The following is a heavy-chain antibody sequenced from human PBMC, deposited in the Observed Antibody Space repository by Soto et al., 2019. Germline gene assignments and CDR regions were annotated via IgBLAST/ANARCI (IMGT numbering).Heavy chain of an antibody. CDR2: ISSAVNT. CDR3: AKQVRDGTSSPYYFDY. V-gene: IGHV3-23*01. J-gene: IGHJ4*02. Sequence: GGSLRLSCAGSGFTFSNYAMSGVRQAPGRGLEWVSAISSAVNTYYADSVKGRFTISRDNSKNTLSLQMNSLRAEDTAVYYCAKQVRDGTSSPYYFDYWGQGTLVTVSS. D-gene: IGHD6-6*01. CDR1: GFTFSNYA.